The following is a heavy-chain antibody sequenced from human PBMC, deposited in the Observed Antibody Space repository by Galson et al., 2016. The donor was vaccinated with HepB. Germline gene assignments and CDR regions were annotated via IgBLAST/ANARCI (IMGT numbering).Heavy chain of an antibody. V-gene: IGHV5-10-1*01. CDR1: GSRFTSYW. J-gene: IGHJ4*02. Sequence: QSGAEVKKPGESLRISCKGSGSRFTSYWISWVRQMPGKGLEWMGRIDPSDSYTNYSPSFQGHVTISADKSISTAYLQWSSLKASDTAMYYCARGTWVPYYYFDYWGQGALVTVSS. CDR2: IDPSDSYT. D-gene: IGHD1-1*01. CDR3: ARGTWVPYYYFDY.